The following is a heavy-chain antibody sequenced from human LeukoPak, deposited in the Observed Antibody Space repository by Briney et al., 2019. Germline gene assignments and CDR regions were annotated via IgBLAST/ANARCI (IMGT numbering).Heavy chain of an antibody. V-gene: IGHV3-33*01. J-gene: IGHJ4*02. Sequence: PGRSLRLSCAASGFTFSSYGMHWVRQAPGKGLDWVAVIWNDGSKVYYADSVKGRFNISRDNSRNTLYLQMNSLRAEDTAVYYCARDLVWSGYYTLDYWGQGTLVTVSS. CDR2: IWNDGSKV. D-gene: IGHD3-3*01. CDR3: ARDLVWSGYYTLDY. CDR1: GFTFSSYG.